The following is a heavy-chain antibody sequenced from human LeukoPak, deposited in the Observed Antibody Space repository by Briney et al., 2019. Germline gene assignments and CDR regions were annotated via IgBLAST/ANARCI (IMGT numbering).Heavy chain of an antibody. CDR1: GFTFSSHG. CDR2: IIPSGHTT. Sequence: QPGGSLRLSCAASGFTFSSHGMNWVRQAPGKGLEWVSGIIPSGHTTYYADSVRGRFTISRDNSRNTVYLQMNSLRAEDTAVYYCAKDDRWLQFCCWGQGTLVTVSA. J-gene: IGHJ4*02. D-gene: IGHD5-24*01. V-gene: IGHV3-23*01. CDR3: AKDDRWLQFCC.